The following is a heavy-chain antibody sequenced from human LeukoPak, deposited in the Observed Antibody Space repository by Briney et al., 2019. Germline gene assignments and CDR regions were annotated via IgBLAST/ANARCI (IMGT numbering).Heavy chain of an antibody. V-gene: IGHV1-69*13. J-gene: IGHJ5*02. CDR3: ARVLCSSTSCSSSPWFDP. Sequence: ASVKVSCKASGGTFSSYAISWVRQAPGQGLEWMGGIIPIFGTANYAQKFQGRVTITADESTSTAYMELSSLRSEDTAVYYCARVLCSSTSCSSSPWFDPWGQGTLVTVSS. D-gene: IGHD2-2*01. CDR2: IIPIFGTA. CDR1: GGTFSSYA.